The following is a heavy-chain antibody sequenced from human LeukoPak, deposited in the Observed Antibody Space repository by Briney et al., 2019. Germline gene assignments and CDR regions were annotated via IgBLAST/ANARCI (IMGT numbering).Heavy chain of an antibody. Sequence: GGSLRLSCAASGFTFSSYAMSWVRQAPGKGLEWVSAISGSGGSTYYADSVKGRFTVSRDNSKNTLYLQMNSLRAEDTAVYYCAKQFSSGYGSGIYYYGMDVWGQGTTVTVSS. CDR2: ISGSGGST. CDR3: AKQFSSGYGSGIYYYGMDV. CDR1: GFTFSSYA. D-gene: IGHD5-12*01. V-gene: IGHV3-23*01. J-gene: IGHJ6*02.